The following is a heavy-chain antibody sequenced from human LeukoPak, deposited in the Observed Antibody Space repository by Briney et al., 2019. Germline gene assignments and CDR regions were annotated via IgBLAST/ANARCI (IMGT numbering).Heavy chain of an antibody. CDR1: GFTFSNYG. CDR3: AKDSSSTWFGGDSK. V-gene: IGHV3-30*18. CDR2: ISYDGNYK. Sequence: GRSLRLSCAASGFTFSNYGLHWVRQAPGKGLEWVALISYDGNYKNYADSVKGRFTISRDNSKNTLYLQMNSLKAEDTAVYFCAKDSSSTWFGGDSKWGQGTLVTVSS. J-gene: IGHJ4*02. D-gene: IGHD3-10*01.